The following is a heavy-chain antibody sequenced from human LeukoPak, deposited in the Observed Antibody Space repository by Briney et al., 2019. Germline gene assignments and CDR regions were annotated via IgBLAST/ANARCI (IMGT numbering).Heavy chain of an antibody. CDR2: IYYSGST. CDR1: GGSISISSYY. J-gene: IGHJ4*02. CDR3: ASGPLIAVAAPFDY. V-gene: IGHV4-39*01. D-gene: IGHD6-19*01. Sequence: SETLSLTCTVSGGSISISSYYWGWIRQPPGKGLEWIGSIYYSGSTYYNPSLKSRVTISVDTSKNQFSLKLSSVTAADTAVYYCASGPLIAVAAPFDYWGQGTLVTVSS.